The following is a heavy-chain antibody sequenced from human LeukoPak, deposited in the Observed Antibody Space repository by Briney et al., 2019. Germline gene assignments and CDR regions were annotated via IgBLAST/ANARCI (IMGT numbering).Heavy chain of an antibody. V-gene: IGHV3-66*03. D-gene: IGHD3/OR15-3a*01. Sequence: GGSLRLSCAVSGFRVSDYYMSWVRQAPGKGPEWVGLIRDSGEAFYADSARGRFAISRDESENTLYLQMNSLRVEDTAVYFCARDRAANQDWVEFDPWGQGTPVIVSS. CDR2: IRDSGEA. J-gene: IGHJ5*02. CDR1: GFRVSDYY. CDR3: ARDRAANQDWVEFDP.